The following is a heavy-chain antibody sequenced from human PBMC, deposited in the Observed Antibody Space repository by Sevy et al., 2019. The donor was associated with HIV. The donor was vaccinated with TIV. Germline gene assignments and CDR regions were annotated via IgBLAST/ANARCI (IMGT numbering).Heavy chain of an antibody. Sequence: GGSLRLSCAASGFTFSSYGMHWVRQAPGKGLEWVAVISYDGSNKYYADSVKGRFTISRDNSKNTLYLQMNSLRAEDTAVYYWAKDIVAPSPATVTHGGVDYWGQGTLVTVSS. CDR1: GFTFSSYG. D-gene: IGHD4-17*01. V-gene: IGHV3-30*18. CDR3: AKDIVAPSPATVTHGGVDY. J-gene: IGHJ4*02. CDR2: ISYDGSNK.